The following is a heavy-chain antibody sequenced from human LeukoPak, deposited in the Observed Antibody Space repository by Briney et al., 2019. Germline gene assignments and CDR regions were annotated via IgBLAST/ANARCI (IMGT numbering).Heavy chain of an antibody. CDR3: VHRRIYSPFDY. D-gene: IGHD4-11*01. CDR2: IYRDDDK. CDR1: GFSLSTSGVG. J-gene: IGHJ4*02. Sequence: SGPTLVNPTQTLTPTCTFSGFSLSTSGVGVGWVRQPPGKALEWLALIYRDDDKRYNSSLKSRLTITKDTSKNQVVLTMTNVDPVDTATYYCVHRRIYSPFDYWGQGALVTVSS. V-gene: IGHV2-5*02.